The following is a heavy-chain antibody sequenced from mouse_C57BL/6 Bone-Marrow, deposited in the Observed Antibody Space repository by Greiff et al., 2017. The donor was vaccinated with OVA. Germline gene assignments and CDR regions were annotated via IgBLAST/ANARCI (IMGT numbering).Heavy chain of an antibody. V-gene: IGHV6-3*01. D-gene: IGHD3-1*01. J-gene: IGHJ3*01. CDR3: SYSSWFAY. CDR2: IRLKSDNYAT. Sequence: DVQLQESGGGLVQPGGSMKLSCVASGFTFSNYWMNWVRQSPEKGLEWVAQIRLKSDNYATHYAESVKGRFTISRDDSKSSVYLQMNNLRAEDTGIYYCSYSSWFAYWGQGTLVTVSA. CDR1: GFTFSNYW.